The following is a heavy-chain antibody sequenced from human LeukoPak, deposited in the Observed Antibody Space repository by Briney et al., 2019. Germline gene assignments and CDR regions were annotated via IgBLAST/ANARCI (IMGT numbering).Heavy chain of an antibody. V-gene: IGHV4-59*08. Sequence: PSETLSLTCTVSGGSISSYYWSWIRQPPGKGLEWVGYIYYSGSTNYNPSLKSRDTISVDTSKNQFSLKLSSVTAADTAVYYCARLNWNPTDYYYYMDVWGKGTTVTVSS. J-gene: IGHJ6*03. CDR2: IYYSGST. D-gene: IGHD1-1*01. CDR1: GGSISSYY. CDR3: ARLNWNPTDYYYYMDV.